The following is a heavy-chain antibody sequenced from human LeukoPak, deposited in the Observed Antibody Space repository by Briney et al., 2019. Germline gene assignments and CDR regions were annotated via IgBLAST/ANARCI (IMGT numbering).Heavy chain of an antibody. V-gene: IGHV1-69*06. CDR1: GGTFSSYA. Sequence: ASVKVSCKASGGTFSSYAISWVRQAPGQGLEWMGGIIPIFGTANYAQKFQGRVTITADKSTSTAYMELSSLRSEDTAVYYCAKDPITMVRGVIITSPSVYYGMDVWGKGTTVTVSS. CDR2: IIPIFGTA. D-gene: IGHD3-10*01. J-gene: IGHJ6*04. CDR3: AKDPITMVRGVIITSPSVYYGMDV.